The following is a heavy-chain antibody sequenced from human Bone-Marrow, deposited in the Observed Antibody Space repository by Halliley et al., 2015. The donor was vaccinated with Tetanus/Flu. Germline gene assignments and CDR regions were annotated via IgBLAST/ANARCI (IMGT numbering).Heavy chain of an antibody. V-gene: IGHV3-74*01. CDR2: VSPDGSAT. CDR3: ARALIDHYGNEC. D-gene: IGHD3-10*01. Sequence: SLRLSCTASGLTFTTFWMHWVRQAPGKGLEWVSRVSPDGSATNYADSVKGRFTISRDNAENTLYLQMNSLRAEDTAVYFCARALIDHYGNECWGQGTLVTVSS. CDR1: GLTFTTFW. J-gene: IGHJ4*02.